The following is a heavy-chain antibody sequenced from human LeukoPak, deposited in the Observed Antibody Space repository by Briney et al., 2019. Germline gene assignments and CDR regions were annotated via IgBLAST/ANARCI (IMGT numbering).Heavy chain of an antibody. Sequence: GASVKVSCKASGGTFSSYAVSWVRQAPGQGLEWMGGIIPIFGTANYAQKFQGRVTITADESTSTAYMELSSLRSEDTAVYYCARYCSGGSCYYGMDVWGQGTTVTVSS. D-gene: IGHD2-15*01. J-gene: IGHJ6*02. CDR1: GGTFSSYA. V-gene: IGHV1-69*13. CDR2: IIPIFGTA. CDR3: ARYCSGGSCYYGMDV.